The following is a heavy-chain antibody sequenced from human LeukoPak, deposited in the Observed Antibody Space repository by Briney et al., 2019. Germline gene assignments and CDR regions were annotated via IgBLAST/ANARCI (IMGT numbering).Heavy chain of an antibody. D-gene: IGHD3-9*01. Sequence: GGSLRLSCAASGFTFSSYSMNWVRKAPGKGLDWVSYISSSSITIYYADSVKGRFTISRDNAKNSLYLQMNSLRAEDTAVYYCAREIGRGAYDILTGYYTGNSGYMDVWGKGTTVTVSS. V-gene: IGHV3-48*04. CDR2: ISSSSITI. CDR3: AREIGRGAYDILTGYYTGNSGYMDV. CDR1: GFTFSSYS. J-gene: IGHJ6*03.